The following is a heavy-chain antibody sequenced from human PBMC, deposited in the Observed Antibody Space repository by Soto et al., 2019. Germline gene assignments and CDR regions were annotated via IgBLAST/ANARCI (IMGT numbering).Heavy chain of an antibody. Sequence: QVRMVQSGAEVKKPGASVKVSCKGSGYTFTSYGITWVRQAPGQGLEWMGWISAHNGNTNYAQKLQGRVTVTRDTSTSTAYMELRSLRSDDTAVSYCARGRYGDYWGQGALVTVSS. V-gene: IGHV1-18*01. J-gene: IGHJ4*02. D-gene: IGHD1-1*01. CDR3: ARGRYGDY. CDR2: ISAHNGNT. CDR1: GYTFTSYG.